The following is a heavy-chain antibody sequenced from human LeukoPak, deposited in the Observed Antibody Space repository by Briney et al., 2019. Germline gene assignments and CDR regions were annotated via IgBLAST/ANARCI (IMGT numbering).Heavy chain of an antibody. J-gene: IGHJ5*02. Sequence: SETLSLTCTVSGGSISSSSYYWGWIRQPPGKGLEWIGSIYYSGSTYYNPSLKSRVTISVDTSKNQFSLKLSSVTAADTAVYYCARGVRSSSRYKWSDPWGQGTLVTVSS. CDR1: GGSISSSSYY. V-gene: IGHV4-39*01. CDR2: IYYSGST. CDR3: ARGVRSSSRYKWSDP. D-gene: IGHD6-13*01.